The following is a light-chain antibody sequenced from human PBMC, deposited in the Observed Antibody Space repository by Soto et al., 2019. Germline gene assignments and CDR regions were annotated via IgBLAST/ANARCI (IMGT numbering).Light chain of an antibody. CDR2: DVS. CDR3: SSYTSSSSYV. J-gene: IGLJ1*01. CDR1: SSDVGGYNY. V-gene: IGLV2-14*01. Sequence: QSALTQPASVSGSPGQSITISCTGTSSDVGGYNYVSWYQQHPGKAPKLMIYDVSNRPSGVSNRFSGYKSGNTASLTISGLQAEDEADYYCSSYTSSSSYVCGTGTKLTVL.